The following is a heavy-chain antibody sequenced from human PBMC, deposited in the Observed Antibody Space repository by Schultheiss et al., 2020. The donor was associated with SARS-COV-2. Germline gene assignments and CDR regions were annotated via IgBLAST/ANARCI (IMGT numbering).Heavy chain of an antibody. CDR2: IWYDGSNK. J-gene: IGHJ6*02. CDR3: AREEYGDYPLYYYKYYGMDV. D-gene: IGHD4-17*01. Sequence: GESLKISCAASGFTFSKYGMHWARQAPGKGLEWVAVIWYDGSNKYYGDSVKGRFTISRDNSKNTLYLQINSLRADDTAVYYCAREEYGDYPLYYYKYYGMDVWGQGTTVTVSS. V-gene: IGHV3-33*01. CDR1: GFTFSKYG.